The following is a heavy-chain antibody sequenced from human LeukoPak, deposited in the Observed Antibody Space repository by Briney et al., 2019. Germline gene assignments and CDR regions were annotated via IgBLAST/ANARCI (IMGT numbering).Heavy chain of an antibody. CDR3: ARGGPDGYDWRQRTNWFDP. V-gene: IGHV4-39*07. D-gene: IGHD5-12*01. Sequence: KPSETLSLTCTVSGGSISSSSYYWGWIRRPPGKGLEWIGSIYYSGSTYYNPSLKSRVTISVDTSKNQFSLKLSSVTAADTAVYYCARGGPDGYDWRQRTNWFDPWGQGTLVTVSS. CDR2: IYYSGST. CDR1: GGSISSSSYY. J-gene: IGHJ5*02.